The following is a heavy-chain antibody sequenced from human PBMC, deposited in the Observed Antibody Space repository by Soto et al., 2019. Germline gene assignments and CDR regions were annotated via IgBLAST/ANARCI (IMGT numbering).Heavy chain of an antibody. D-gene: IGHD2-15*01. CDR2: IYSGTT. J-gene: IGHJ4*02. CDR3: AREDSGAFFDF. V-gene: IGHV4-30-2*01. CDR1: GGSIISGGYS. Sequence: TLSLTCAVSGGSIISGGYSWICIRQPPGKGLEWIGYIYSGTTHYNPSLESRVTIAMDRSKNQVSLSLKSVTAADTAVYYCAREDSGAFFDFWGQGTLVTVSS.